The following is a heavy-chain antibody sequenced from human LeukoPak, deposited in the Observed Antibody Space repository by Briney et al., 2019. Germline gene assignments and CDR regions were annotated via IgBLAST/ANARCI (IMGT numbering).Heavy chain of an antibody. D-gene: IGHD4-17*01. Sequence: GGSLRLSCAASGFAFSSYSMNWVRQAPGEGLEWVSSISSSSSYIYYADSVKGRFTISRDNAKNSLYLQMNSLRAEDTAVYYCARGYGDYYFDYWGQGTLVTVSS. CDR1: GFAFSSYS. CDR3: ARGYGDYYFDY. J-gene: IGHJ4*02. CDR2: ISSSSSYI. V-gene: IGHV3-21*01.